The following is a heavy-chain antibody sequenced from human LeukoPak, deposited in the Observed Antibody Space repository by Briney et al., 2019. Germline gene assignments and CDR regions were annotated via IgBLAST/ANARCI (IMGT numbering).Heavy chain of an antibody. V-gene: IGHV3-23*01. J-gene: IGHJ4*02. D-gene: IGHD3-22*01. Sequence: GGSLRLSCAASGFTFNSYAMSWVRQAPGKGLEWVSAISDSGGNTYYADSVKGRFTISRDNSKNTLYLQMNSLRAEDTAVYYCAKDAAYYYDSSGYFDYWGQGTLVTVSS. CDR3: AKDAAYYYDSSGYFDY. CDR2: ISDSGGNT. CDR1: GFTFNSYA.